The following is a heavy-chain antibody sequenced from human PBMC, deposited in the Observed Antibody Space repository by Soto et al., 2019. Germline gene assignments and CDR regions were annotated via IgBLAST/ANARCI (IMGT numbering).Heavy chain of an antibody. CDR3: ARDYPAQYTGPISRPILDY. CDR1: GYSFTAYW. J-gene: IGHJ4*02. Sequence: PGESLKISCQGSGYSFTAYWITWVRQMPGKGLEWMGRIDPADSYVYYNPSFQGHVTLSADKSMSTSYLHWSSLQASDTAMYYCARDYPAQYTGPISRPILDYWGQGTLVTVSS. CDR2: IDPADSYV. D-gene: IGHD2-8*02. V-gene: IGHV5-10-1*01.